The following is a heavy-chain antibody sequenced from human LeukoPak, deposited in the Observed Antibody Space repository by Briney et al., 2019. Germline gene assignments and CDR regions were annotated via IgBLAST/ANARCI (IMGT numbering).Heavy chain of an antibody. CDR3: ATRYGSGTYPRCRFDS. CDR2: IYSSGSS. V-gene: IGHV4-39*01. D-gene: IGHD3-10*01. Sequence: SETLSLTCTVSGCSNRSSSYHWGWIRQPPGKGLEWIGTIYSSGSSYYNPSLKSRLTISVDTSRNHFSLELSSVTASDTAVYYCATRYGSGTYPRCRFDSWGQGTLVTVSS. CDR1: GCSNRSSSYH. J-gene: IGHJ4*02.